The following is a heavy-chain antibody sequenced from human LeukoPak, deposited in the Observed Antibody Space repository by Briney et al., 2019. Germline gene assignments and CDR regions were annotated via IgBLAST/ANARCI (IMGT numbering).Heavy chain of an antibody. CDR1: GFTVSSNY. CDR2: IYSGGST. Sequence: GGSLRLSCAASGFTVSSNYLNWVRQAPGKGLEWLSVIYSGGSTDYAESAKGRFTISRDDSKNTLYLQMNSLRAEDTAVYYCAALWFGELVFDYWGQGTLVTVSS. V-gene: IGHV3-66*01. CDR3: AALWFGELVFDY. J-gene: IGHJ4*02. D-gene: IGHD3-10*01.